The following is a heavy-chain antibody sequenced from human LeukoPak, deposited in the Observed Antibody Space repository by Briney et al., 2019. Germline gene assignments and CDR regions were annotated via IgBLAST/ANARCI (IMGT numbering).Heavy chain of an antibody. J-gene: IGHJ4*02. CDR1: GGSISSYY. D-gene: IGHD3-3*01. CDR3: ARDTSFWSGWYFDY. CDR2: IYYSGST. V-gene: IGHV4-59*12. Sequence: SETLSLTCTVSGGSISSYYWSWIRQPPGKGLEWIGYIYYSGSTNYNPSLKSRVTISVDTSKNQFSLKLSSVTAADTAVYYCARDTSFWSGWYFDYWGQGTLVTVSS.